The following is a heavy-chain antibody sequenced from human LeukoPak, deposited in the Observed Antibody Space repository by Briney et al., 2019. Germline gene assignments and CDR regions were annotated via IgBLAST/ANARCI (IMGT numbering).Heavy chain of an antibody. D-gene: IGHD3-9*01. CDR2: ISGSGGSI. V-gene: IGHV3-23*01. CDR3: AKSARFDWYIDY. Sequence: GGSLRLSCAASGFTFSSYAMSWVRQAPGKGLEWVSSISGSGGSIYYADSVKGRFTISRDNSKNTLYLQMNSLRAEDTAVYYCAKSARFDWYIDYWGQGTLVTVSS. CDR1: GFTFSSYA. J-gene: IGHJ4*02.